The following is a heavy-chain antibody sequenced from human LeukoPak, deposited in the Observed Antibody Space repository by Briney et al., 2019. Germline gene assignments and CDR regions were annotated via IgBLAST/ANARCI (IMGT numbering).Heavy chain of an antibody. V-gene: IGHV4-34*01. CDR1: GGSFSGYY. J-gene: IGHJ6*03. CDR2: INHSGST. CDR3: ARGKSVTTYYYYYMDV. D-gene: IGHD1-14*01. Sequence: PSETLSLTCAVYGGSFSGYYWSWIRQPPGKGLEWIGEINHSGSTNYNPSHKSRVTISVDTSKNQFSLKLSSVTAADTAVYYCARGKSVTTYYYYYMDVWGKGTTVTVSS.